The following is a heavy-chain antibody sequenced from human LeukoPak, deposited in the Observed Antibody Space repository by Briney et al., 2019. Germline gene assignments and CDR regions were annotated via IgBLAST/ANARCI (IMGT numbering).Heavy chain of an antibody. CDR2: TYYRSNWYF. D-gene: IGHD5-18*01. Sequence: SQTLSLTCAISGVSVSSNSAAWNWIRPSPSRGLEWLGRTYYRSNWYFDYAQSVKSRITINADTSKNQFSLLLNSVTPDDTAVYYCAGHSTISHDTFDTWGQGTMITVSS. V-gene: IGHV6-1*01. CDR1: GVSVSSNSAA. CDR3: AGHSTISHDTFDT. J-gene: IGHJ3*02.